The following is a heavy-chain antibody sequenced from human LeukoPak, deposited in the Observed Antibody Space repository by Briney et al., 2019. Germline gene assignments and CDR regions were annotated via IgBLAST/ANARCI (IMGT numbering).Heavy chain of an antibody. V-gene: IGHV1-18*01. J-gene: IGHJ6*02. Sequence: ASVKVSCKASGYTFTSYGIIWVRQAPGQGLEWMGWISAYNGNTNYAQKLRGRVTMTTDTSTSTAYMELRSLRSDDTAVYYCARGSIGPVGLWFGELPYYYYGMDVWGQRTTVTVSS. D-gene: IGHD3-10*01. CDR1: GYTFTSYG. CDR2: ISAYNGNT. CDR3: ARGSIGPVGLWFGELPYYYYGMDV.